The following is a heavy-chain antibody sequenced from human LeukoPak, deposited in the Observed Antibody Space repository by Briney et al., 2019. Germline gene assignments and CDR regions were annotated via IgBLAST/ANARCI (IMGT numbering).Heavy chain of an antibody. D-gene: IGHD7-27*01. J-gene: IGHJ4*02. CDR3: ARRPPNWGVDF. CDR2: MSPNSGDT. Sequence: ASVKVSCKASGYTFTSYEINWVRHATGQGGEWMGWMSPNSGDTGYAPKFQGRITMTRNTSISTAYMELTSLRSEDTAIYYCARRPPNWGVDFWGQGALVTVSS. CDR1: GYTFTSYE. V-gene: IGHV1-8*01.